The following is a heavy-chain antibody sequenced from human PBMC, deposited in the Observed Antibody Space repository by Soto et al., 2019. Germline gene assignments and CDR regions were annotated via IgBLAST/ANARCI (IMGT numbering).Heavy chain of an antibody. CDR1: GYTFTSYG. CDR3: ATDDRYSSSWGQFDY. V-gene: IGHV1-18*01. J-gene: IGHJ4*02. Sequence: QVQLVQSGAEVKKPGASVKVSCKASGYTFTSYGISWVRQAPGQGLEWMGWISAYNGNTTYAQKLQGRVTMTTDASTSTAYMELRSLRSDDTAVYFWATDDRYSSSWGQFDYWGQGTLVTVSS. CDR2: ISAYNGNT. D-gene: IGHD6-13*01.